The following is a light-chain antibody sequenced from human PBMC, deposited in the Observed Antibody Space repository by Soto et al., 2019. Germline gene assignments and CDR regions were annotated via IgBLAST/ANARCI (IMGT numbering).Light chain of an antibody. Sequence: QSVLTQPPSASGSPGQSVTISCTGTSSDVGGYNYVSWYQQHPGKAPKLMIYEVSKRPSGVPDRFSGSKSGNTASLTVSGQADEDADDYCCTSDAGSAVVFGGGTKLTVL. V-gene: IGLV2-8*01. J-gene: IGLJ2*01. CDR3: TSDAGSAVV. CDR2: EVS. CDR1: SSDVGGYNY.